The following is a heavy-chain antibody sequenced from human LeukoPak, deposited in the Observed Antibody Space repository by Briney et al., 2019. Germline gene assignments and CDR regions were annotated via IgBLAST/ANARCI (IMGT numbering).Heavy chain of an antibody. CDR3: AKDRDQGFYDSSGYYRDFDY. CDR2: IQYDGSNK. CDR1: GFTFSSYG. D-gene: IGHD3-22*01. Sequence: GGSLRLSCTASGFTFSSYGMHWVRQAPGKGLEWVAFIQYDGSNKYYADSVKGRFTISRDNSKNTLYLQMNSLRAEDTAVFYCAKDRDQGFYDSSGYYRDFDYWGQGTLVTVSS. V-gene: IGHV3-30*02. J-gene: IGHJ4*02.